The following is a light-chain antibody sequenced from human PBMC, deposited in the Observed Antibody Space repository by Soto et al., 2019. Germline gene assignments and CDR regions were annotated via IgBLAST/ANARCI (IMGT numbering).Light chain of an antibody. V-gene: IGLV2-8*01. CDR2: EVT. CDR1: SSDVGAYNY. Sequence: QSVLTQPPSASGSPGQSVTISCTGTSSDVGAYNYVSWYQQHAGKAPKLVIYEVTKRPSGVPDRFSGSKSANTASLTVSGXQXXXXXXXXCSSFASSNTWVFGGGTKLTVL. J-gene: IGLJ3*02. CDR3: SSFASSNTWV.